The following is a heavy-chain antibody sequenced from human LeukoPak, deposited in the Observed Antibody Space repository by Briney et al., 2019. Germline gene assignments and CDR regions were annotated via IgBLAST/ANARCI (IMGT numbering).Heavy chain of an antibody. CDR1: GYSFTSYW. D-gene: IGHD4-23*01. Sequence: GESLKISCKGSGYSFTSYWIGWVRQMPGKGLEWMGIIYPGDSDTRYSPSFQGQVTISADKSISTAYLQWSSLKASDTAMYYCARRSPDRDYGGNSLDYWGQGTLVTVSS. J-gene: IGHJ4*02. V-gene: IGHV5-51*01. CDR2: IYPGDSDT. CDR3: ARRSPDRDYGGNSLDY.